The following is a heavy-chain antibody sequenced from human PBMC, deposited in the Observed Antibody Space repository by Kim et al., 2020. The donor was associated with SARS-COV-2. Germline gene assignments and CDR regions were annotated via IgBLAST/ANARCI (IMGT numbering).Heavy chain of an antibody. V-gene: IGHV3-11*01. CDR3: ASYAYYDIFTAYYYGMDV. D-gene: IGHD3-9*01. J-gene: IGHJ6*02. Sequence: VKGRFTISRDNATNSLYLQMNSLRAEDTAVYYCASYAYYDIFTAYYYGMDVWGQGTTVTVPS.